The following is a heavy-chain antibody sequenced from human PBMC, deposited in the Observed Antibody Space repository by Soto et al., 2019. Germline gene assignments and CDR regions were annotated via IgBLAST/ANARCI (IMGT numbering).Heavy chain of an antibody. CDR2: ISAYNRNR. Sequence: QVQLVQSGAEVKKPGASVKVSCKTSGYTFTNFGLSWVRQAPGQGLEWMGWISAYNRNRNYAQNFQGRVTMTTDTSTSTAYMELRSLRSDDTAVYYCARVGTPIDYWGQGTLVTVSS. V-gene: IGHV1-18*01. CDR3: ARVGTPIDY. J-gene: IGHJ4*02. D-gene: IGHD7-27*01. CDR1: GYTFTNFG.